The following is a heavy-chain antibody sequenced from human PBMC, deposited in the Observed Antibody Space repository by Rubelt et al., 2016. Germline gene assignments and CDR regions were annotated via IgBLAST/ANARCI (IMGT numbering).Heavy chain of an antibody. Sequence: QVQLVQSGAEVKKPGASVKVSCKASGYTFTSYGISWVRQAPGQGLEWMGWISAYIGNTKYGQKLQGRATVTTETATSTADMELRGLRSDDTAVYYWARGQWELFWFDPWGQGTLVTVSS. D-gene: IGHD1-26*01. CDR1: GYTFTSYG. J-gene: IGHJ5*02. V-gene: IGHV1-18*01. CDR3: ARGQWELFWFDP. CDR2: ISAYIGNT.